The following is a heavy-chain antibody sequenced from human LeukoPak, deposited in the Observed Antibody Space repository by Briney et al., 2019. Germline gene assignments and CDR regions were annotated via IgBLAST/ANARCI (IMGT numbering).Heavy chain of an antibody. J-gene: IGHJ4*02. Sequence: PGGSLRLSCAASGFTFSSYAMSWVRQAPGKGLEWVAVISYDGSNKYYADSVKGRFTISRDNSKNTLYLQMNSLRAEDTAVYYCAKDLENLMVSSPDYWGQGTLVTVSS. D-gene: IGHD2-8*01. CDR3: AKDLENLMVSSPDY. V-gene: IGHV3-30*18. CDR2: ISYDGSNK. CDR1: GFTFSSYA.